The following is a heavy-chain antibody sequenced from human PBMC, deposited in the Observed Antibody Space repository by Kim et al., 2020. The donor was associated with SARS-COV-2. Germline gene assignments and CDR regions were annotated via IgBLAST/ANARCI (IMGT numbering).Heavy chain of an antibody. Sequence: SVKGRFTISRDKSKNTLYLQMNSLRAEDTAVYYCAKGDSYGYYYYYGMDVWGQGTTVTVSS. J-gene: IGHJ6*02. CDR3: AKGDSYGYYYYYGMDV. V-gene: IGHV3-33*03. D-gene: IGHD5-18*01.